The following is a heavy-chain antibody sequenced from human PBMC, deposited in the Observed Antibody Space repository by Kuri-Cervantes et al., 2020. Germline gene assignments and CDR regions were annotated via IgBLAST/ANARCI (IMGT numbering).Heavy chain of an antibody. CDR2: ISAYNGNT. J-gene: IGHJ6*02. Sequence: ASVKVSCKASGYTFTSYGISWVRQAPGQGLEWMGWISAYNGNTNYAQKLQGRVTMTTDTSTSTAYMELRSLRSDDTAVYYCARPSTVTTPYYYYGMDVWGQGTTVTVSS. V-gene: IGHV1-18*01. D-gene: IGHD4-17*01. CDR3: ARPSTVTTPYYYYGMDV. CDR1: GYTFTSYG.